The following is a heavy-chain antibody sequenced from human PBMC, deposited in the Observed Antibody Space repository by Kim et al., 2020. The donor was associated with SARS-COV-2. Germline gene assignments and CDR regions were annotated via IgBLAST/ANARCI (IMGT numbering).Heavy chain of an antibody. Sequence: SETLSLTCAVYGGSFSGYYWSWIRQPPGKGLEWIGEINHSGSTNYNPSLKSRVTISVDTSKNQFSLKLSSVTAADTAVYYCARRWLFRTFDYWGQGTLVTVSS. D-gene: IGHD3-22*01. CDR3: ARRWLFRTFDY. CDR2: INHSGST. J-gene: IGHJ4*02. V-gene: IGHV4-34*01. CDR1: GGSFSGYY.